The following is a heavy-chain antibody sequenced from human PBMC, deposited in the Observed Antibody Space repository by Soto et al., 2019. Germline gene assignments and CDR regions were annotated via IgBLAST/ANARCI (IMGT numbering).Heavy chain of an antibody. CDR1: GGSISSGGYY. J-gene: IGHJ4*02. CDR3: ASTRMTTATTYFDY. D-gene: IGHD4-4*01. Sequence: SETLSLTCTVSGGSISSGGYYWSWIRQHPGKGLEWIGYIYYSGSTYHNPSLKSRVTISVDTSKNQFSLKLSSVTAADTAVYYCASTRMTTATTYFDYWGQGTLVTVSS. V-gene: IGHV4-31*03. CDR2: IYYSGST.